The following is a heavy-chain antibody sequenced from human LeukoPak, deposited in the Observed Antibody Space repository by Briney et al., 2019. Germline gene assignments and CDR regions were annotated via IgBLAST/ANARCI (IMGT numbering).Heavy chain of an antibody. CDR3: ARSRRRELLRTYFDY. D-gene: IGHD1-26*01. Sequence: ASVKVSCKASGYTFTDYYIHWVRQAPGQGLEWMGWINPNSGGTNYAQKFQGRVTMTRDTSISTAYMELSRLRSDDTAVYYCARSRRRELLRTYFDYWGQGTLVTVSS. CDR1: GYTFTDYY. CDR2: INPNSGGT. J-gene: IGHJ4*02. V-gene: IGHV1-2*02.